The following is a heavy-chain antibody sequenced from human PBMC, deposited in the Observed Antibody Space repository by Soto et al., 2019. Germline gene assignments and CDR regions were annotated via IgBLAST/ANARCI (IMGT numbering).Heavy chain of an antibody. V-gene: IGHV4-39*01. J-gene: IGHJ5*02. D-gene: IGHD6-6*01. CDR3: EQTYRSSYPGNWFDP. CDR1: GGSISSSSYY. CDR2: IYYSGST. Sequence: SETLSLTCTVSGGSISSSSYYWGWIRQPPGKGLEWIGSIYYSGSTYYNPSLKSRVTISVDTSKNQFSLKLSSVTAADTAVYYCEQTYRSSYPGNWFDPWGQGTLVTVSS.